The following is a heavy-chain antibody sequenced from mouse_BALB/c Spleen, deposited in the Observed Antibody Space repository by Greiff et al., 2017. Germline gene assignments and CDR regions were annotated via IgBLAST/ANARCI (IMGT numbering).Heavy chain of an antibody. J-gene: IGHJ2*01. CDR1: GFTFSNYW. CDR3: TIYYDYGNYFDY. V-gene: IGHV6-6*02. Sequence: EVKVEESGGGLVQPGGSMKLSCVASGFTFSNYWMNWVRQSPEKGLEWVAEIRLKSNNYATHYAESVKGRFTISRDDSKSSVYLQMNNLRAEDTGIYYCTIYYDYGNYFDYWGQGTTLTVSS. CDR2: IRLKSNNYAT. D-gene: IGHD2-4*01.